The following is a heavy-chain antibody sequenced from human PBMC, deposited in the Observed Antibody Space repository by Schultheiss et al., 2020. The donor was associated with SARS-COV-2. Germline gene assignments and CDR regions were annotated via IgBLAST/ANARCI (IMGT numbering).Heavy chain of an antibody. Sequence: GGSLRLSCSASEFTFSSYAMHWVRQAPGKGLEWVAVISYDGSNKYYADSVKGRFTISRDNSKNTLYLQMNSLRAEDTAVYYCARESKPNWFDPWGQGTLVTVSS. CDR2: ISYDGSNK. V-gene: IGHV3-30*04. D-gene: IGHD4-11*01. CDR3: ARESKPNWFDP. CDR1: EFTFSSYA. J-gene: IGHJ5*02.